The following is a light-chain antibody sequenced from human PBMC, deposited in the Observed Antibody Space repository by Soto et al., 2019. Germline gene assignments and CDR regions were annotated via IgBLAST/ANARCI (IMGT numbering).Light chain of an antibody. CDR2: DVS. CDR1: TRDIGGYNF. J-gene: IGLJ2*01. Sequence: QSVLTQPRSVSGSPGQSITISCSGTTRDIGGYNFISWYQQHPGAAPKIIIYDVSKRPSGVPDRFSGSTSGNTASLTISGLQAEDDAFYYCCSYAGSNTLAFGGGTQLTVL. V-gene: IGLV2-11*01. CDR3: CSYAGSNTLA.